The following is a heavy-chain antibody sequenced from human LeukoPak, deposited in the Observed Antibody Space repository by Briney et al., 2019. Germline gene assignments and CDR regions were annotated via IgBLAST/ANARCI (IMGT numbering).Heavy chain of an antibody. D-gene: IGHD3/OR15-3a*01. V-gene: IGHV3-74*01. CDR1: GIIFSNYW. CDR3: ARGGLISLANTPLGAFDI. J-gene: IGHJ3*02. Sequence: PGGFLRLSCAASGIIFSNYWMHWVRQAPGKGLVWVSRINRDGSSTSYADSVKGRFTISRDNAKNTLYLQMNSLRAEDTAVYYCARGGLISLANTPLGAFDIWGQGTMVSVSS. CDR2: INRDGSST.